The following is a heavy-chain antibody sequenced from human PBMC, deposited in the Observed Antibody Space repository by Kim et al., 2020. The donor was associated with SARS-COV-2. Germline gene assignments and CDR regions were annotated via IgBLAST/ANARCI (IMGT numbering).Heavy chain of an antibody. Sequence: GGSLRLSCAASGFTFSSHAMSWVRQAPGRGLEWVSAISGSGGSTYYADSVKGRFTISRDNSKNTLSLQMNSLRVEDTAVYYCAKDGPALLWFGAEGYCFDFWGQGSLVTVSS. J-gene: IGHJ4*02. D-gene: IGHD3-10*01. CDR1: GFTFSSHA. CDR2: ISGSGGST. V-gene: IGHV3-23*01. CDR3: AKDGPALLWFGAEGYCFDF.